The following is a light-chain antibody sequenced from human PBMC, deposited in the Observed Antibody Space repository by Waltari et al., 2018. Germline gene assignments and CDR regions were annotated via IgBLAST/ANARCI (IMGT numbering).Light chain of an antibody. Sequence: QLLLTQSPSASASLGASVKLTCTLSSGHSNNIIAWLQQQPGKGPRYVMRVNSDGSHSKWDEIPARFSGSSSGAERYLTISSVQSEDEADYYCETGGHGTWVFGGGTKLTVL. V-gene: IGLV4-69*01. CDR3: ETGGHGTWV. CDR1: SGHSNNI. CDR2: VNSDGSH. J-gene: IGLJ3*02.